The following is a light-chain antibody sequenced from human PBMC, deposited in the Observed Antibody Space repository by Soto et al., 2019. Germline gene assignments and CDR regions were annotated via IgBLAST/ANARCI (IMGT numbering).Light chain of an antibody. CDR1: SSDVGTYKY. CDR2: EVS. Sequence: QSVLTQPPSASGSPGQSVTISCTGTSSDVGTYKYVSWYQQHPGKAPKLMIYEVSKRPSGVPDRFSGSKSGNTASLTVSGLQAEDEADYHCVSYAGSSTLVFGGGTKLTVL. CDR3: VSYAGSSTLV. J-gene: IGLJ2*01. V-gene: IGLV2-8*01.